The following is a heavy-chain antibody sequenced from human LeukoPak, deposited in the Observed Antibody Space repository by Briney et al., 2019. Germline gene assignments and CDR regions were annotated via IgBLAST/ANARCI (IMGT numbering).Heavy chain of an antibody. V-gene: IGHV1-2*02. CDR3: ASPIAVAGSYYFDY. CDR1: GYTFTGYY. CDR2: INPNSGGT. Sequence: ASVKVSCKASGYTFTGYYMHWVRQAPGQGLEWMGWINPNSGGTNYAQKFQGRVTMTRDTSISTAYMELSRLRSDDTAVYYCASPIAVAGSYYFDYWGQGTLVTVSS. D-gene: IGHD6-19*01. J-gene: IGHJ4*02.